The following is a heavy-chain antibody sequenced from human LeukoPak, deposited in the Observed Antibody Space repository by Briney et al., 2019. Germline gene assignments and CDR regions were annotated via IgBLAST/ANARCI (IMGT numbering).Heavy chain of an antibody. Sequence: GGSLRLSCAASGFTFSSYSMKWVRQAPGKGLEWVSSISSSSSYIYYADSVKGRFTISRDNAKNSLYLQMNSLRAEDTAVYYCARASNSGYDVWGQGTLVTVSS. CDR3: ARASNSGYDV. CDR2: ISSSSSYI. D-gene: IGHD5-12*01. V-gene: IGHV3-21*01. J-gene: IGHJ4*02. CDR1: GFTFSSYS.